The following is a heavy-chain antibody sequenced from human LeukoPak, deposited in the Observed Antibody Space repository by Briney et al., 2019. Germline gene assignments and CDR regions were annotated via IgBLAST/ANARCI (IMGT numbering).Heavy chain of an antibody. Sequence: GESLQISCKGSGYHFTSYWIGWVRQMPGKGLEGMGIIYPGDSDTRYSPSFQGQVTISADKSISTAYLQWSSLKASDTAMYYCARRGWGGYDTNWFDPWGQGTLVTVSS. CDR1: GYHFTSYW. CDR3: ARRGWGGYDTNWFDP. D-gene: IGHD5-12*01. CDR2: IYPGDSDT. J-gene: IGHJ5*02. V-gene: IGHV5-51*01.